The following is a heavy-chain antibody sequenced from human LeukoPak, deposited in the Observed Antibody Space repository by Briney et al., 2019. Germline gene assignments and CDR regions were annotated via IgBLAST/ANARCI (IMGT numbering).Heavy chain of an antibody. CDR3: ARGRSSGWPRGAFDI. Sequence: PSETLSLTCTVSGGSISSYYWSWIRQPPGKGLEWIGYIYYSGSTNYNPSLKSRVTISVDTSKNQFSLKLTSVTAADTAVYYCARGRSSGWPRGAFDIWGQGTMVTVSS. J-gene: IGHJ3*02. V-gene: IGHV4-59*01. CDR2: IYYSGST. D-gene: IGHD6-19*01. CDR1: GGSISSYY.